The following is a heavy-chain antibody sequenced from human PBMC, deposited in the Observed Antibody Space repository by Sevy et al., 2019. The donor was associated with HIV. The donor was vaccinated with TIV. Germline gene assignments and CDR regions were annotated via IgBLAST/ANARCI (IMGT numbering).Heavy chain of an antibody. Sequence: GGSLRLSCAASGFTFSSYAMHWVRQAPGKGLEWVAVISYDGSNKYYADSVKGRFTITRDNSKNTLYLQMNSLRAEDTAVYYCAGEWMRKFDAFDIWGQGTMVTVSS. CDR1: GFTFSSYA. J-gene: IGHJ3*02. CDR3: AGEWMRKFDAFDI. CDR2: ISYDGSNK. D-gene: IGHD5-12*01. V-gene: IGHV3-30-3*01.